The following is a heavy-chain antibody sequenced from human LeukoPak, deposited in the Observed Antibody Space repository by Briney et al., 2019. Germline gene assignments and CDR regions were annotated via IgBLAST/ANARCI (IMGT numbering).Heavy chain of an antibody. D-gene: IGHD1-26*01. V-gene: IGHV3-23*01. CDR1: KFTFNNYA. J-gene: IGHJ6*03. CDR3: ARDGYSGSYYRLYYFFMDI. CDR2: ISGSGDNM. Sequence: HPGGSLRLSCLASKFTFNNYAMTWVRQAPGKGLEWVSSISGSGDNMDYADSVKGRFTISRDNSENTLYLQMNSLRGEDTAVYYCARDGYSGSYYRLYYFFMDIWGKGTTVTVSS.